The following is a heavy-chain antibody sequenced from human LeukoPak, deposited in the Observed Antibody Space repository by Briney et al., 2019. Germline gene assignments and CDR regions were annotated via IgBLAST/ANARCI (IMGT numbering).Heavy chain of an antibody. D-gene: IGHD6-13*01. Sequence: GGSLRLSCTVSGFTVSSNSMSWVRQAPGKGLEWVSFIYSGTIHYSDSVKGRFTISRDNAKNSLYLQMNSLRAEDTAVYYCARDASPGYSSSWLEFGYWGQGTLVTVSS. CDR3: ARDASPGYSSSWLEFGY. J-gene: IGHJ4*02. CDR1: GFTVSSNS. V-gene: IGHV3-53*01. CDR2: IYSGTI.